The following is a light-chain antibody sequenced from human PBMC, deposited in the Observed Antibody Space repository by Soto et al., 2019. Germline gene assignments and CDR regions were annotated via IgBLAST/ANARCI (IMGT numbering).Light chain of an antibody. V-gene: IGKV1-5*01. CDR3: QQANSFPIT. CDR1: QSISSS. J-gene: IGKJ5*01. CDR2: GAS. Sequence: DIQMTQSPSTLSASVGDRVTITCRASQSISSSLAWYQQKPGKAPNLLISGASNLESGVPSRFSGSGSGTDFTLTISSLQPEDFATYYCQQANSFPITFGQGTRLEIK.